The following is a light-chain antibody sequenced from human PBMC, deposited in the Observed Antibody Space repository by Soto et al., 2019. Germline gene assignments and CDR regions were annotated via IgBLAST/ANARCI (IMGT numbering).Light chain of an antibody. J-gene: IGKJ1*01. CDR1: QNISSN. V-gene: IGKV3-15*01. CDR2: GAS. CDR3: QQYNNWLWT. Sequence: EIVMTQSPATLSVSPGERATLSCRASQNISSNLAWYQQKPGQAPRVLIDGASTRVTGIPARFSGSGSGTEFTLTISSLQSEDFAVYYCQQYNNWLWTFGQGTKVEIK.